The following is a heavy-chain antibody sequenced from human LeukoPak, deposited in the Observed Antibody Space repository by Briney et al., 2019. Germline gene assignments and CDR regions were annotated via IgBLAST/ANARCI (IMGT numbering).Heavy chain of an antibody. V-gene: IGHV3-23*01. CDR2: ISGSGGST. Sequence: GGSLRLSCAASGFTLSSYAMSWVRQAPGKGLEWVSIISGSGGSTNYANSVKGRFTISRDNSKNTLYLQMNSLRAEDTAVYYCAKVDPGGAWDLPYFQLWGQGTLVPVSS. CDR1: GFTLSSYA. D-gene: IGHD1-26*01. J-gene: IGHJ1*01. CDR3: AKVDPGGAWDLPYFQL.